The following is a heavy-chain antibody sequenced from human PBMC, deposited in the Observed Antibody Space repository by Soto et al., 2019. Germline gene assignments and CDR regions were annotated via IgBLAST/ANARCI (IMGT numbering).Heavy chain of an antibody. CDR3: ARGRSRGSGSPFLGYGMDV. Sequence: GGSLRLSCAASGFTFSSYDMHWVRQATGKGLEWVSAIGTAGDTYYPGSVKGRFTISRENAKNSLYLQMNSLRAEDTAVYYCARGRSRGSGSPFLGYGMDVWGQGTTVTVSS. V-gene: IGHV3-13*01. CDR1: GFTFSSYD. CDR2: IGTAGDT. J-gene: IGHJ6*02. D-gene: IGHD3-10*01.